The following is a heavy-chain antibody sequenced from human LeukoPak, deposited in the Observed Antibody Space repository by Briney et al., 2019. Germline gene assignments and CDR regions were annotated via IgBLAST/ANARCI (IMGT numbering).Heavy chain of an antibody. D-gene: IGHD4-17*01. CDR3: AAAMTTVTDY. CDR1: GFTFSSYW. V-gene: IGHV3-74*01. Sequence: GRSLRLSCAASGFTFSSYWMYWVRQAPGKGLVWVSRINSDGSNTNYADSVKGRFTISRDNAKNSLYLQMNSLRAEDTAVYYCAAAMTTVTDYWGQGTLVTVSS. CDR2: INSDGSNT. J-gene: IGHJ4*02.